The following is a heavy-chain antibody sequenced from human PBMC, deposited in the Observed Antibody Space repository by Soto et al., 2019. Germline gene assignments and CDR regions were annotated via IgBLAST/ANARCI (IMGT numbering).Heavy chain of an antibody. Sequence: GGSLRLSCAASGFTFSSYSMNWVRQAPGKGLEWVAVISYDGSNKYYADSVKGRFTISRDNSKNTLYLQMNSLRPEDTAVYYCARDFGRISTSCPGYWGQGTLVTVSS. CDR3: ARDFGRISTSCPGY. V-gene: IGHV3-30*03. CDR1: GFTFSSYS. J-gene: IGHJ4*02. D-gene: IGHD2-2*01. CDR2: ISYDGSNK.